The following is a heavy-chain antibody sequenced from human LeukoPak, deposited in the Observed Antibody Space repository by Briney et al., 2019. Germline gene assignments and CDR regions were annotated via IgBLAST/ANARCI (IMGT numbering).Heavy chain of an antibody. Sequence: SETLSLTCTVSGGSISSYYWSWIRQPPGKGLEWIGYIYYSGSTNYNPSLKSRVTISVDTSKNQFSLKLSSVPAADTAVYYCVRGGVPALVGTKVRRPWFDPWGQGTLVTVSS. CDR2: IYYSGST. CDR1: GGSISSYY. D-gene: IGHD1-7*01. J-gene: IGHJ5*02. V-gene: IGHV4-59*12. CDR3: VRGGVPALVGTKVRRPWFDP.